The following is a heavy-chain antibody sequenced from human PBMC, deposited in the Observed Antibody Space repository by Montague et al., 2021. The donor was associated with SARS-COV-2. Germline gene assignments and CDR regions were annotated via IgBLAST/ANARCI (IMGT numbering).Heavy chain of an antibody. D-gene: IGHD3-22*01. CDR3: ARDSHYYDSSGHFDY. CDR1: GGSISSYY. V-gene: IGHV4-59*13. J-gene: IGHJ4*02. Sequence: SETLSLTCTVSGGSISSYYWSWIRQPPGKGLEWIGYIYYSGSTNYNPSLKSRVTISVDTSKNQFSLKLSSVTAAVTAVYYCARDSHYYDSSGHFDYWGQGTLVTVSS. CDR2: IYYSGST.